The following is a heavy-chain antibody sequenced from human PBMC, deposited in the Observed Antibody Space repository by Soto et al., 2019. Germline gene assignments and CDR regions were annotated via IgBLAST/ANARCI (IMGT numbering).Heavy chain of an antibody. D-gene: IGHD2-21*01. CDR3: GHVIAGAFFDH. J-gene: IGHJ4*02. V-gene: IGHV2-5*02. CDR2: GYRDDDT. CDR1: GVSLSTSGMG. Sequence: ESGPTLVNPTQTLTLTCTFSGVSLSTSGMGVGWIRQPPGKALEWLALGYRDDDTRYSPSLKSRLTVTKDTSKHQVVRTMTYMHRVKTATYYCGHVIAGAFFDHWGQGTLVTVSS.